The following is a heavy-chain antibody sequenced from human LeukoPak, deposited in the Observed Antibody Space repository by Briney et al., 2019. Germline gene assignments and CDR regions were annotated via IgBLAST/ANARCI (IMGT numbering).Heavy chain of an antibody. Sequence: GGSLRLSCAASGFTLRSYTMNWVRQAPGKGLEWVSTVSGGGGFTYYADSVKGRFTISRDNSENTLALQMNSLRAEDTAVYYCARHGIAADELDYWGQGTLVTVSS. V-gene: IGHV3-23*01. CDR1: GFTLRSYT. J-gene: IGHJ4*02. D-gene: IGHD6-13*01. CDR3: ARHGIAADELDY. CDR2: VSGGGGFT.